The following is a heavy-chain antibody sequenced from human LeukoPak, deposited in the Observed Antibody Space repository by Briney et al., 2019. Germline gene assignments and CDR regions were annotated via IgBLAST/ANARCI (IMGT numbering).Heavy chain of an antibody. CDR1: GGSISSGSYY. CDR3: ARETPPRTVFASGHAFDI. Sequence: PSETLSLTCTVSGGSISSGSYYWSWIRQPAGKGLEWIGRIYTSGSTNYNPSLKSRVTVSVDTSKNRFSLKLSSVTAADTAVYYCARETPPRTVFASGHAFDIWGQGTMVTVSS. CDR2: IYTSGST. D-gene: IGHD3-10*01. J-gene: IGHJ3*02. V-gene: IGHV4-61*02.